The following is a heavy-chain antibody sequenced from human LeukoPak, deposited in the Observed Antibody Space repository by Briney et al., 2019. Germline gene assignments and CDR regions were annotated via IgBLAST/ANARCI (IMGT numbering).Heavy chain of an antibody. CDR2: IYTSGST. Sequence: KASETLSLTCTVSGGSISSYYWSWIRQPPGKGLEWIGYIYTSGSTNYNPSLKSRVTISVDTSKNQFSLMLSSVTAADTAVYYCARSVRGGKQTNFDYWGQGTLVTVSS. V-gene: IGHV4-4*09. CDR1: GGSISSYY. D-gene: IGHD3-10*01. CDR3: ARSVRGGKQTNFDY. J-gene: IGHJ4*02.